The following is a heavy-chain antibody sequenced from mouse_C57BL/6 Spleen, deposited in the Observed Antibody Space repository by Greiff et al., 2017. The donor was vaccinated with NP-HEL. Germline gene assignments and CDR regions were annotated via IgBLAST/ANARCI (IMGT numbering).Heavy chain of an antibody. V-gene: IGHV5-6*01. CDR2: ISSGGSYT. CDR3: ASLLTGWFAY. Sequence: EVQVVESGGDLVKPGGSLKLSCAASGFTFSSYGMSWVRQTPDKRLEWVATISSGGSYTYYPDSVKGRFTISRDNAKNTLYLQMSSLKSEDTAMYYCASLLTGWFAYWGQGTLVTVSA. J-gene: IGHJ3*01. D-gene: IGHD4-1*01. CDR1: GFTFSSYG.